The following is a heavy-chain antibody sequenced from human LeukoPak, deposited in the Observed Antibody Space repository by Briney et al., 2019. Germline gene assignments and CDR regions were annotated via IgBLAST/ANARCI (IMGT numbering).Heavy chain of an antibody. CDR3: ARGLFHYGSGSYYIFDY. CDR1: GYTFTSYD. CDR2: MYPNSGNT. D-gene: IGHD3-10*01. V-gene: IGHV1-8*01. J-gene: IGHJ4*02. Sequence: ASVKVSCKASGYTFTSYDINWVRQATGQGLEWMGWMYPNSGNTGYAQKFQGRVTMTRNTSISTAYMELSSLRSEDTAVYYCARGLFHYGSGSYYIFDYWGQGTLVTVSS.